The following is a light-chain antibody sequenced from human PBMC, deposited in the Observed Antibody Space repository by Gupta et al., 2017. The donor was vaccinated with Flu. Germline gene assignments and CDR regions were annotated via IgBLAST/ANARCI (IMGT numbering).Light chain of an antibody. V-gene: IGLV2-11*01. Sequence: QSALTQPRSVSGSPGQSVTISCTRTSNDVGGYNYVSWYQQHPGKAPKLMIYDVTKRPSAVPDRFSGSKSGITASLTISGLQTEDEADYYCSSYAGSTGVFGTGTTVTVL. CDR2: DVT. CDR1: SNDVGGYNY. CDR3: SSYAGSTGV. J-gene: IGLJ1*01.